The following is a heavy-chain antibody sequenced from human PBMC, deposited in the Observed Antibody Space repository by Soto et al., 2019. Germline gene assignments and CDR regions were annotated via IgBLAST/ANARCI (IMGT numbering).Heavy chain of an antibody. J-gene: IGHJ4*02. CDR3: ARDPKPTQRAIDY. CDR2: IWYDGSNK. CDR1: GFTFSSYG. V-gene: IGHV3-33*01. D-gene: IGHD6-25*01. Sequence: QVQLVESGGGVVQPGRSLRLSCAASGFTFSSYGMHWVRQAPGKGLEWVAVIWYDGSNKYYADSVKGRFTISRDNSKNTVYLQMNSLRAEDTAVYYCARDPKPTQRAIDYWGQGTLVTVSS.